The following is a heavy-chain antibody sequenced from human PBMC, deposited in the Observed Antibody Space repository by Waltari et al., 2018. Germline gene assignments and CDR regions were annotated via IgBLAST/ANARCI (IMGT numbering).Heavy chain of an antibody. CDR2: LFSGGST. CDR1: GFTLTSYA. Sequence: EVHLLESGGGLVQPGGSLRLSCAASGFTLTSYAMSWVRQAPGKGLEWVSVLFSGGSTHYVDSLKGRFTISRDNSNNTLYLQMNSRRVEDSAVYYCAKSLKSGDGYYYYMDVWGKGTTVTVSS. D-gene: IGHD2-21*01. V-gene: IGHV3-23*03. J-gene: IGHJ6*03. CDR3: AKSLKSGDGYYYYMDV.